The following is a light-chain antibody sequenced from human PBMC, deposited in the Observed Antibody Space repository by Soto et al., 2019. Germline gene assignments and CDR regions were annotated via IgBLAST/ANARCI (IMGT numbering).Light chain of an antibody. CDR3: HQYGISP. Sequence: EIVLTQSPGTLSLSPGERATLSCRASQSVSNNYLAWYQQKPGQAPRLLIYGASTRATAVPDRFSGSGSGTDFTLTITSLQSDDFAVYYCHQYGISPFGGGTKVDI. V-gene: IGKV3-20*01. J-gene: IGKJ4*01. CDR1: QSVSNNY. CDR2: GAS.